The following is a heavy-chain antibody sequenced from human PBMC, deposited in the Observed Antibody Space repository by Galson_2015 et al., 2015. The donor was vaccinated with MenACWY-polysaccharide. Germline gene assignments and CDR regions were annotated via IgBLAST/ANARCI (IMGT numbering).Heavy chain of an antibody. CDR2: INWNGGST. CDR1: GFTFDDYG. CDR3: ARGGSSWYYFDY. J-gene: IGHJ4*02. D-gene: IGHD6-13*01. V-gene: IGHV3-20*01. Sequence: SLRLSCAASGFTFDDYGMSWVRQAPGKGLEWVSGINWNGGSTGYADSVKGRFTISRDNAKNSLYLQMNSLRAEDTALYHCARGGSSWYYFDYWGQGTLVTVSS.